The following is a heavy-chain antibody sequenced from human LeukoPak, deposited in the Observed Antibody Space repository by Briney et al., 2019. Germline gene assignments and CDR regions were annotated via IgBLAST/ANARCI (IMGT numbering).Heavy chain of an antibody. CDR3: AREGYSSAWGFFDY. V-gene: IGHV3-48*03. J-gene: IGHJ4*02. Sequence: GGSLRLSCAVSGFTFSTYEMNWVRQAPGRGLEWVSYISSSGSPIYYADSVKGRFTISRDNAKNSLSLQMNSLRAEDTAVYYCAREGYSSAWGFFDYWGQGILVTVSS. D-gene: IGHD6-25*01. CDR1: GFTFSTYE. CDR2: ISSSGSPI.